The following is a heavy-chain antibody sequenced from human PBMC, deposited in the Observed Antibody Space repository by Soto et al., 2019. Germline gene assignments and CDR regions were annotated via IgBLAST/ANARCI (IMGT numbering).Heavy chain of an antibody. V-gene: IGHV3-7*03. CDR2: IDTDGSRK. D-gene: IGHD4-17*01. Sequence: EVQLVESGGGLVQPGGSLRLSCAASGFNFNTYWMYWVRQAPGKGLEWVANIDTDGSRKNYVDSVKGRFIISSDNAKNSLLLQMNSLRADDTAVYYCGRVPHVGYYANGVDVWGQGTTVTVSS. J-gene: IGHJ6*02. CDR3: GRVPHVGYYANGVDV. CDR1: GFNFNTYW.